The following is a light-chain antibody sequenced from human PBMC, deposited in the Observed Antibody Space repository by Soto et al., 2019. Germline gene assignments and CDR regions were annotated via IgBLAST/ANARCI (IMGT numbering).Light chain of an antibody. Sequence: QSARTQPASVSGSPGQSITISCTGTSSDVGGYNYVSWYQQHPGKAPKLMIYDVSNRPSGVSNRFSGSKSGNTASLTISGLQAEDEADYYCSSYTSSSTLVVFGGETKVTVL. CDR1: SSDVGGYNY. J-gene: IGLJ2*01. CDR3: SSYTSSSTLVV. V-gene: IGLV2-14*01. CDR2: DVS.